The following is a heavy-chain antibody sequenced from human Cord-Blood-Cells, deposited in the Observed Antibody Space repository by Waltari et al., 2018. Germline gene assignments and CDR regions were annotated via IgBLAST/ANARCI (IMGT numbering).Heavy chain of an antibody. V-gene: IGHV1-8*03. CDR1: GYPFTSYD. CDR2: MNPNSGNT. CDR3: AREKLGYDFWSGYYDAFDI. D-gene: IGHD3-3*01. Sequence: QVQLVQSGAEVKKPGASVKVSCKASGYPFTSYDINWVGQATGPGLEWMVWMNPNSGNTGYAQKFQGRVTITRNTSISTAYMELSSLRSEDTAVYYCAREKLGYDFWSGYYDAFDIWGQGTMVTVSS. J-gene: IGHJ3*02.